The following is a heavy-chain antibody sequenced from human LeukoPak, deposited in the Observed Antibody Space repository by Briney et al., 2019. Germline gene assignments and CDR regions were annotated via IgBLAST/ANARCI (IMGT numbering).Heavy chain of an antibody. CDR1: GFTFSTYT. CDR2: ISGSGGST. V-gene: IGHV3-23*01. CDR3: AKVAWKEIDY. J-gene: IGHJ4*02. D-gene: IGHD1-1*01. Sequence: GGSLRLSCAASGFTFSTYTMAWVRQAPGEGLEWVSAISGSGGSTYYADSVKGRFTISRDNSKNTLYLQMNSLRAEDTAVYYCAKVAWKEIDYWGQGTLVTVSS.